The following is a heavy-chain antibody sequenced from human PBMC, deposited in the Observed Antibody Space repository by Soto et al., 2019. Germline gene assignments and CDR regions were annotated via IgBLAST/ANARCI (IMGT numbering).Heavy chain of an antibody. Sequence: QVQLVQSGAEVKKPGASVKVSCKASGYTFTSYYMHWVRQAPGQGLEWMGIINPSGGSTSYGQKFQGRVTMTRETSTSTVYMELSSLISEDTAVYYCARVYPSDTRYGYVGNNWFDPWCQGTLVTVSS. D-gene: IGHD5-18*01. CDR2: INPSGGST. CDR1: GYTFTSYY. CDR3: ARVYPSDTRYGYVGNNWFDP. J-gene: IGHJ5*02. V-gene: IGHV1-46*03.